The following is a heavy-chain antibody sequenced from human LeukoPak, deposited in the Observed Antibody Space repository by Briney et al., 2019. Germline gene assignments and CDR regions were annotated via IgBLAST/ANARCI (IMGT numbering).Heavy chain of an antibody. Sequence: GGSLRLSCAASGFTFSSYWMSWVRQAPGKGLEWVANVKQDGSEKDYVDSVKGRFTISRDNAKNSLYLQMNSLRAEDTAIYYCARDGRAGYCSSTTCYFDRDLDCWGQGTLVTVSS. CDR1: GFTFSSYW. CDR2: VKQDGSEK. CDR3: ARDGRAGYCSSTTCYFDRDLDC. D-gene: IGHD2-2*01. J-gene: IGHJ4*02. V-gene: IGHV3-7*01.